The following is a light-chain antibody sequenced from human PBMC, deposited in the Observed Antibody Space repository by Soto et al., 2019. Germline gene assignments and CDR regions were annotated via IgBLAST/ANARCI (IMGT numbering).Light chain of an antibody. CDR2: EVS. J-gene: IGLJ1*01. CDR3: GSYTGSIYV. V-gene: IGLV2-14*01. CDR1: SSDVGGYKF. Sequence: QSALTQPASVSGSPGQSITISCTGTSSDVGGYKFVSWYQQHPDKAPKLMIYEVSNRPSGVSSRFSGSKSGNTASLTISGLKAEDEADYYCGSYTGSIYVFGPGTKLTVL.